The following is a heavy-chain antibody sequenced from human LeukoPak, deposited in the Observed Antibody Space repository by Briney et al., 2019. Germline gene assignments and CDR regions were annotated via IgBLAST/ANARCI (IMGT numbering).Heavy chain of an antibody. CDR3: ARDPIGYSYIDY. CDR2: ISYDGSNK. V-gene: IGHV3-30*03. J-gene: IGHJ4*02. D-gene: IGHD5-18*01. CDR1: GFTFSSYG. Sequence: GGSLRLSCAASGFTFSSYGMHWVRQAPGKGLEWVAVISYDGSNKYYADSVEGRFTISRDNSKNTLYLQMNSLRAEDTALYYCARDPIGYSYIDYWGQGTLVTVSS.